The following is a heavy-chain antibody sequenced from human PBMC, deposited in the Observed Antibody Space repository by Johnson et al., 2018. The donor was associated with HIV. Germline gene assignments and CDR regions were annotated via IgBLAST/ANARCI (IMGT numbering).Heavy chain of an antibody. CDR1: GFTFSDYY. J-gene: IGHJ3*01. CDR3: AREGRMDYGAPRAAFDF. CDR2: ISGGGSAI. D-gene: IGHD4-17*01. Sequence: QVQLVESGGGLVKPGGSLRLSCAVSGFTFSDYYMSWIRQAPGKGLEWISYISGGGSAIYYADSVRGRFTISRDNAKNSLYLQMNSLRAEDTAVYYCAREGRMDYGAPRAAFDFWGQGTLVTVSS. V-gene: IGHV3-11*04.